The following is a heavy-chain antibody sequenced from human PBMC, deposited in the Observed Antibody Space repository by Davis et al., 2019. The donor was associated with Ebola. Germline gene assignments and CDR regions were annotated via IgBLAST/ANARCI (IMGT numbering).Heavy chain of an antibody. V-gene: IGHV3-23*01. CDR2: ISGSGGST. CDR3: AKVTHTYKNLYYFDY. CDR1: VITFSSYA. D-gene: IGHD1-14*01. Sequence: GESLKISCADSVITFSSYAMSWVRQAPGKGLEWVSAISGSGGSTYYADSVKGRFTISRDNAKNSLYLQMNSLRTGDTAFYYCAKVTHTYKNLYYFDYWGQGTLVTVSS. J-gene: IGHJ4*02.